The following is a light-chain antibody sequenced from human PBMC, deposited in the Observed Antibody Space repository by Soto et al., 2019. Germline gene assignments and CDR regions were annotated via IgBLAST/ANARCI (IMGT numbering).Light chain of an antibody. J-gene: IGKJ1*01. V-gene: IGKV3-20*01. CDR3: PQYGSSRT. CDR1: QSVSSSY. Sequence: EIVLTQSPGTLSLSPGERATLSCRASQSVSSSYLAWYQQNPGQAPRLLIYGASSRATGIPDRFSGSGSGTDFTLTISRLEPEDFAVYYCPQYGSSRTFGQGTKVEIK. CDR2: GAS.